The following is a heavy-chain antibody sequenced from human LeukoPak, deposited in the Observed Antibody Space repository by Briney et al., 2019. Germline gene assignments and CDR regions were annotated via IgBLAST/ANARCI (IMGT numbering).Heavy chain of an antibody. V-gene: IGHV3-30*02. CDR1: GFTFSNYG. J-gene: IGHJ4*02. CDR3: ASGGYNILTASGY. Sequence: GGSMRLSCAPSGFTFSNYGMHWVRQAPGKGLEWVAYIQFDGGQKYYGDSGRGRFTISRDNPNNMLYLQMNSLRAEDTAVYYCASGGYNILTASGYWGQGTLVTVSS. CDR2: IQFDGGQK. D-gene: IGHD1-1*01.